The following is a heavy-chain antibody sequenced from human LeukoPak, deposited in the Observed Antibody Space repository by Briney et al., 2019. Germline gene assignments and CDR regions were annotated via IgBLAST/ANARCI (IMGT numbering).Heavy chain of an antibody. CDR3: ASMSSSSRYYYYYMDV. Sequence: GGSLRLSCAASGFTFSSYSMNWVRQAPGKGLEWVSYISSSSSTIYYADSVKGRFTISRDNAKNSLYLQMNSLRAEDTAVYYCASMSSSSRYYYYYMDVWGKGTTVTVSS. CDR1: GFTFSSYS. CDR2: ISSSSSTI. J-gene: IGHJ6*03. D-gene: IGHD6-6*01. V-gene: IGHV3-48*01.